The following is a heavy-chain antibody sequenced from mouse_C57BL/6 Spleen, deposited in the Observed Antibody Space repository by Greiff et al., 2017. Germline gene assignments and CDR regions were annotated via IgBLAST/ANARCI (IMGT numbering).Heavy chain of an antibody. CDR3: ARHYYGSSYGYFDV. J-gene: IGHJ1*03. Sequence: QVQLQQPGAELVRPGSSVKLSCKASGYTFTSYWMHWVKQRPIQGLEWIGNIDPSDSETHYNQKFKDKATLTVDKSSITAYMQLSSLTSEDSAVYYCARHYYGSSYGYFDVWGTGTTVTVSS. V-gene: IGHV1-52*01. CDR2: IDPSDSET. D-gene: IGHD1-1*01. CDR1: GYTFTSYW.